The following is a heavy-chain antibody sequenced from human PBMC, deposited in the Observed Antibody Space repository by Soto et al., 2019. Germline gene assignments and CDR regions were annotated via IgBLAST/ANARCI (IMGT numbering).Heavy chain of an antibody. Sequence: EVQLLESGGGLVQPGGSLRLSCAASGFTFSSYAMSWVRQAPGKGLEWVSALSGSGGSTYYADSVKGRFTISRDNSKNKLDLEMHSLRAEDTAVYYCAKNLSPLVPAAKDVWGQGTTVTASS. CDR3: AKNLSPLVPAAKDV. CDR2: LSGSGGST. V-gene: IGHV3-23*01. CDR1: GFTFSSYA. D-gene: IGHD2-2*01. J-gene: IGHJ6*02.